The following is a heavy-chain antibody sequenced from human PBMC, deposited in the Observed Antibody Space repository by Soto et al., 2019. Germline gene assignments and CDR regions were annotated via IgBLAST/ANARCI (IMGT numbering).Heavy chain of an antibody. V-gene: IGHV1-18*01. CDR2: ISAYNGNT. CDR3: ARDQGGSSSWYGYYYYYGMDV. CDR1: GYTFTSYG. Sequence: ASVKVSCKASGYTFTSYGISWVRQAPGQGLEWMGWISAYNGNTNYAQKLQGRVTMTTDTSTSTAYMELRSLRSGDTAVYYCARDQGGSSSWYGYYYYYGMDVWGQGTTVTVSS. D-gene: IGHD6-13*01. J-gene: IGHJ6*02.